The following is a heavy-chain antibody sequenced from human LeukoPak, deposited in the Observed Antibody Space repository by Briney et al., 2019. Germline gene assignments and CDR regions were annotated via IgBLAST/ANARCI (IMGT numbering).Heavy chain of an antibody. D-gene: IGHD2/OR15-2a*01. J-gene: IGHJ4*02. CDR1: GLIFSTYA. CDR3: AKGFSYFDY. V-gene: IGHV3-23*01. Sequence: GGSLRLSCAASGLIFSTYAMSWVRQAPGKGLEWVSTITGDGGTEYYADSVKGRFTISRDNSKNTLYVQMNSLRAEDTAVYYCAKGFSYFDYWGQGTLVTVSS. CDR2: ITGDGGTE.